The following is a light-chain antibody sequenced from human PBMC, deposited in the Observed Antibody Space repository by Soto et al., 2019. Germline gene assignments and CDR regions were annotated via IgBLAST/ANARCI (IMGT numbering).Light chain of an antibody. CDR2: GAS. V-gene: IGKV3-20*01. J-gene: IGKJ3*01. CDR3: QQYGSSPPVS. Sequence: EIVLTQSPGTLSLSPGERATLSCRASQSVSSSYVAWYQQKPGQAPRLLICGASSRATGIPDRVSGSGSGTDSTLTITRPEPDDFAVYYCQQYGSSPPVSFGPGTKVYIK. CDR1: QSVSSSY.